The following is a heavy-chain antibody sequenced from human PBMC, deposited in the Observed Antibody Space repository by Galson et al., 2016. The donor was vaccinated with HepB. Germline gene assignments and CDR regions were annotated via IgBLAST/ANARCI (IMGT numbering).Heavy chain of an antibody. J-gene: IGHJ4*02. CDR2: INPRGGAT. CDR1: GYPFISYY. D-gene: IGHD4-11*01. CDR3: ARLATVTTPAFDY. Sequence: SVKVSCKASGYPFISYYIHWVRQAPGQGLEWMGIINPRGGATIYAQKFRGSVTMTRDTSTSTVYMNLSSLRSEETAVYYCARLATVTTPAFDYWGQGTLVTVSS. V-gene: IGHV1-46*01.